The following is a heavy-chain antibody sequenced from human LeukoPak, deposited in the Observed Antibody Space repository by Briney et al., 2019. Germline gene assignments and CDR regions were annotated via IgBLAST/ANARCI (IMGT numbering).Heavy chain of an antibody. CDR3: ARGFLRYLRLPGGLFDY. J-gene: IGHJ4*02. V-gene: IGHV4-39*07. CDR2: INHSGST. Sequence: SETLSLTCTVSGGSISSSSYYWGWIRQPPGKGLEWIGEINHSGSTNYNPSLKSRVTISVDTSKNQFSLKLSSVTAADTAVYYCARGFLRYLRLPGGLFDYWGQGTLVTVSS. CDR1: GGSISSSSYY. D-gene: IGHD1-14*01.